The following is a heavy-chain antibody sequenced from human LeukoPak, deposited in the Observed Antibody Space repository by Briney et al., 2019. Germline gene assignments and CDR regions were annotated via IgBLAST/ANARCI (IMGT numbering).Heavy chain of an antibody. D-gene: IGHD2-2*01. J-gene: IGHJ6*03. CDR2: IIPVFGTA. V-gene: IGHV1-69*13. Sequence: SVKVSCKASGGTFSSYAISWVRQAPEQGLEWMGGIIPVFGTANYAQKFQGRVTITADESTKTAYMELSSLRSEDTDVSYCARGAFSQVVPVDYYYYYIDLSGTGTAVTASS. CDR1: GGTFSSYA. CDR3: ARGAFSQVVPVDYYYYYIDL.